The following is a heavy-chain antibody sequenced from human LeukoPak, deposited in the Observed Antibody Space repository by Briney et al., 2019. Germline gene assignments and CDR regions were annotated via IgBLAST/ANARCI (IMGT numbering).Heavy chain of an antibody. J-gene: IGHJ4*02. V-gene: IGHV3-64*01. CDR3: AKESLGRGSSYGSYSDW. Sequence: GGSLRLSCAASGFTFSSYAFHWVRQAPGKGLEYVSAINTNGDSTYYANSVRGRFTISRDNSKNTLYLQMNSLSSEDTAVYSCAKESLGRGSSYGSYSDWWGQGTLVTVSS. D-gene: IGHD1-26*01. CDR2: INTNGDST. CDR1: GFTFSSYA.